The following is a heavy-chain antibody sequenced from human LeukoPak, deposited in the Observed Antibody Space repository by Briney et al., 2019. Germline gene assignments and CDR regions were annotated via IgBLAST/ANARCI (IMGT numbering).Heavy chain of an antibody. D-gene: IGHD3-3*01. V-gene: IGHV1-18*04. CDR2: ISAYNGNT. CDR1: GYTFTSYY. Sequence: GASVKVSCKASGYTFTSYYMHWVRQAPGQGLEWMGWISAYNGNTNYAQKLQGRVTMTTDTSTSTAYMELRSLRSDDTAVYYCARDTKFRYYDFWSGYDYWGQGTLVTVSS. J-gene: IGHJ4*02. CDR3: ARDTKFRYYDFWSGYDY.